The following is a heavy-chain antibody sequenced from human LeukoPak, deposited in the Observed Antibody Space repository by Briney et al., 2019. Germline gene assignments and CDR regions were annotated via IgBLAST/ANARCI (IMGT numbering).Heavy chain of an antibody. CDR1: GYTFTGYY. Sequence: GASVKVSCKASGYTFTGYYMHWVRQAPGQGLEWMGIINPSGGSTTYAQKFQGRVTMTRDTSTSTVYMELSSLRSEDTAVYYCARRTNSGWYYFDYWGQGTLVTVSS. CDR2: INPSGGST. D-gene: IGHD6-19*01. J-gene: IGHJ4*02. CDR3: ARRTNSGWYYFDY. V-gene: IGHV1-46*01.